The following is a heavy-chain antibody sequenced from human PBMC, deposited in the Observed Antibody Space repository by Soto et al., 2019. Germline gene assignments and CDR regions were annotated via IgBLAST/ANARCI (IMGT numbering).Heavy chain of an antibody. Sequence: HPGGSLRLSCVASGFTFSSYAMSWVRQVPGKGLEWVSTISDAAGSAYYVDSVKGRFTISRDNSKKTLYLQMNSLRAEDSAVYYCARPYGGKIGDAPDPWGPGTMVTVSS. CDR1: GFTFSSYA. V-gene: IGHV3-23*01. J-gene: IGHJ3*01. D-gene: IGHD4-17*01. CDR2: ISDAAGSA. CDR3: ARPYGGKIGDAPDP.